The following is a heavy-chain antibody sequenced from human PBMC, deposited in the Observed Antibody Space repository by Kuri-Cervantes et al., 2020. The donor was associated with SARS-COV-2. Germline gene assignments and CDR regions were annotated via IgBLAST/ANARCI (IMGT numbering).Heavy chain of an antibody. J-gene: IGHJ4*02. V-gene: IGHV4-39*01. Sequence: SETLSLTCTVSGGSISISSYYWGWIRQPPGKGLEWIGSIYYSGSTYYNPSLKIRVTISVDTSKNQFSLKLSSVNAADTAVYYCVGITMVRGVRIYDYWGQGTLVTVSS. CDR3: VGITMVRGVRIYDY. D-gene: IGHD3-10*01. CDR2: IYYSGST. CDR1: GGSISISSYY.